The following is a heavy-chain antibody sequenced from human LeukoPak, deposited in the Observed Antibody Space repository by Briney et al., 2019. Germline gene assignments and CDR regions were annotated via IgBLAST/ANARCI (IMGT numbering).Heavy chain of an antibody. CDR3: ARDVRWELRYYMDV. Sequence: ASVKVSCKASGYTFTSYAMNWVRQAPGQGLEWMGWINTNTGNPTYAQGFTGRFVFSLDTSVSTAYLQISSLKAEDTAVYYCARDVRWELRYYMDVWGKGTTVTVSS. J-gene: IGHJ6*03. CDR2: INTNTGNP. CDR1: GYTFTSYA. D-gene: IGHD1-26*01. V-gene: IGHV7-4-1*02.